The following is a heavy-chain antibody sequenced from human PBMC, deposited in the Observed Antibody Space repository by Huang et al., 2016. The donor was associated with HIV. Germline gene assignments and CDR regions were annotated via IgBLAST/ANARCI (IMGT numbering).Heavy chain of an antibody. J-gene: IGHJ4*02. V-gene: IGHV3-30*18. CDR2: ISYDGRSK. D-gene: IGHD1-26*01. Sequence: QVQLVESGGGVVQPGRSLRLSCAAFGFTFNKFDMHWVRQAPGKGLEWVAIISYDGRSKDHADSVKGRFTISRDNSKNTVYRQMNSLRVEDTAVYYCAKDGRGSGTYYDYFEYWGQGTLVTVSS. CDR1: GFTFNKFD. CDR3: AKDGRGSGTYYDYFEY.